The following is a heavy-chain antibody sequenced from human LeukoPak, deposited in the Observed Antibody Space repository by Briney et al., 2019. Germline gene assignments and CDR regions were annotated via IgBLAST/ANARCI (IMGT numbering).Heavy chain of an antibody. CDR1: GYTFTNYY. CDR3: ARAMDLYNWFDP. Sequence: ASVKVSCTASGYTFTNYYMHWVRQAPGQGLEWMGIINPSGGSTSYAQKFQGRVTMTRDTSTSTVYMELSSLRSEDTAVYYCARAMDLYNWFDPWGQGTLVTVSS. D-gene: IGHD3/OR15-3a*01. V-gene: IGHV1-46*01. CDR2: INPSGGST. J-gene: IGHJ5*02.